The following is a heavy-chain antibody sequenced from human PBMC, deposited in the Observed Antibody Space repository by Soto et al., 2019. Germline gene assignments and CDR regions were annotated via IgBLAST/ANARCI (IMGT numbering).Heavy chain of an antibody. CDR3: ARDYSDTGDYAPKGRFDP. CDR1: GYTFTSYG. D-gene: IGHD4-17*01. CDR2: ISAYNGNT. J-gene: IGHJ5*02. V-gene: IGHV1-18*01. Sequence: GASVKVSCKASGYTFTSYGISWVRQAPGQGLEWMGWISAYNGNTNYAQKLQGRVTMTTDTSTSTAYMELRSLRSDDTAVYYCARDYSDTGDYAPKGRFDPWGQGTLVTVSS.